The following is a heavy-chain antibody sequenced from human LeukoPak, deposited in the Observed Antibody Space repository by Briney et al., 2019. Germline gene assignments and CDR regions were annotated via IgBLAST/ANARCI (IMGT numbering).Heavy chain of an antibody. CDR2: IRSMAHGGTT. CDR3: ARGAMVRGANYYFDY. D-gene: IGHD3-10*01. Sequence: GGSLRLSCTASGFAFGDYGMTWVRQAPGKGLEWVSFIRSMAHGGTTEYAASVKGRFTISRDDSKGIAYLQMSSLKTGDTAVYYCARGAMVRGANYYFDYWGQGALVTVSS. CDR1: GFAFGDYG. V-gene: IGHV3-49*04. J-gene: IGHJ4*02.